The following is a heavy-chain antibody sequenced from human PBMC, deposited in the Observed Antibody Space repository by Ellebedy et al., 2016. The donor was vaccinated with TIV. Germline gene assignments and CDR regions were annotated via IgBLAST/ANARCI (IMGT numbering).Heavy chain of an antibody. Sequence: SETLSLTCAVYGGSFSGYYWTWIRQPPGKGLEWIGEVNPGGSPNYNPSLKSRVTTSVDASKSQVSLKVYSVTAADTAVYYCARHASVAGTLDVFGFGYNWFDPWGQGTLVTVSS. D-gene: IGHD6-19*01. CDR1: GGSFSGYY. CDR3: ARHASVAGTLDVFGFGYNWFDP. V-gene: IGHV4-34*01. CDR2: VNPGGSP. J-gene: IGHJ5*02.